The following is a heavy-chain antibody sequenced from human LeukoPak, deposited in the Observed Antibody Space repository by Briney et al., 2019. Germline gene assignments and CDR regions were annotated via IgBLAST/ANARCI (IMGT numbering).Heavy chain of an antibody. CDR3: ARAKKRGYSGYTLWP. CDR1: GGSFSGYY. D-gene: IGHD5-12*01. CDR2: INHSGST. V-gene: IGHV4-34*01. Sequence: SETLSLTCAVYGGSFSGYYWSWIRQPPGKGLEWIGEINHSGSTNYNPSLKSRVTISVDTSKNQFSLKLGSVTAADTAVYYCARAKKRGYSGYTLWPWGQGTLVTVSS. J-gene: IGHJ5*02.